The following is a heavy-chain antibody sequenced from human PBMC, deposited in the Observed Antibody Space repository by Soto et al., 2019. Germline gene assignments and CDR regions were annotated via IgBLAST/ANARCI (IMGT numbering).Heavy chain of an antibody. D-gene: IGHD3-22*01. J-gene: IGHJ5*02. CDR1: GGSISSYY. V-gene: IGHV4-4*09. CDR3: ARSYYDRSGYAVDP. Sequence: PSETLSLTCTVSGGSISSYYWSWIRQPPGKGLEWIGYMYKGGSINYNPSLKSRVTFSVDTSKNQFSLKLSSVTAADTAVYYCARSYYDRSGYAVDPWGQGTLVTVSS. CDR2: MYKGGSI.